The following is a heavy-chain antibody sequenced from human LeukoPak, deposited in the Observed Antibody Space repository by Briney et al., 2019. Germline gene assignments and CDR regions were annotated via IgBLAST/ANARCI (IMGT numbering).Heavy chain of an antibody. D-gene: IGHD6-6*01. CDR2: ISYDGSNK. J-gene: IGHJ6*02. Sequence: GGSLRLSCAASRFTFSSYAMHWVRQAPGKGLEWVAVISYDGSNKYYADSVKGRFTISRDNSKNTLYLQMNSLRAEDTAVYYCARDGSVLQNYYYYYGMDVWAKGPRSPSP. CDR1: RFTFSSYA. CDR3: ARDGSVLQNYYYYYGMDV. V-gene: IGHV3-30-3*01.